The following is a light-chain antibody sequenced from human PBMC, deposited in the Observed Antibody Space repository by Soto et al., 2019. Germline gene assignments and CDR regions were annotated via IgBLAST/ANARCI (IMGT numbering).Light chain of an antibody. CDR1: SSNIGKNS. Sequence: QSVLTQPPSVSADPGQRVSISCSGGSSNIGKNSVSWYQQLPATAPKLLIYDDHQRPSGIPDRFSASKSGTSATLDITGLQPADEADYYCATWDLTLSAGVLFGGGTKLTV. J-gene: IGLJ2*01. V-gene: IGLV1-51*01. CDR2: DDH. CDR3: ATWDLTLSAGVL.